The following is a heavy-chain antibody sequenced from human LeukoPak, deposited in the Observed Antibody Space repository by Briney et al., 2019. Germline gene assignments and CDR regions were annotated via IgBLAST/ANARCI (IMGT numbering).Heavy chain of an antibody. J-gene: IGHJ4*02. CDR3: AKFVVAQGVDY. Sequence: GGSLRLSCAASGFTFSSYGMHWVRQAPGKGLEWVAFIRYEGSNKYYADSVKGRFTISRDNSKNTLYLQMNSLRAEDTAVYYCAKFVVAQGVDYWGQGTLVTVSS. D-gene: IGHD2-15*01. V-gene: IGHV3-30*02. CDR2: IRYEGSNK. CDR1: GFTFSSYG.